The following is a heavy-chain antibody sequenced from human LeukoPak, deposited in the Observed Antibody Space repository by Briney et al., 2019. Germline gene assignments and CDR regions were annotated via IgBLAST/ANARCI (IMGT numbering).Heavy chain of an antibody. V-gene: IGHV3-74*01. J-gene: IGHJ4*02. D-gene: IGHD6-19*01. CDR3: VTSGWFYYFDY. CDR2: INTDGGTT. CDR1: GFTFSRYS. Sequence: GGSLRLSCAASGFTFSRYSMNWVRRAPGKGLVWVSRINTDGGTTDYADSVKGRFTISRDNAKNTLYLQTDSLRAEDTAVYYCVTSGWFYYFDYWGQGTLVTVSS.